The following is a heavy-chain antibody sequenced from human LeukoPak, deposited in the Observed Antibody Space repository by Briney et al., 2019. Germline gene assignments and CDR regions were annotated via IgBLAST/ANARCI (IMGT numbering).Heavy chain of an antibody. Sequence: QPGGSLRLSCAASGFIFNNYAMNWVRQAPGKGLEWVSSISGGGETTYYVDSAKGRFTISRDNSQNTLYLQMNSLRAEDTAVYYCARDYADYVGYFFFDYWGQGTLVTVSS. J-gene: IGHJ4*02. CDR1: GFIFNNYA. V-gene: IGHV3-23*01. CDR3: ARDYADYVGYFFFDY. CDR2: ISGGGETT. D-gene: IGHD4-17*01.